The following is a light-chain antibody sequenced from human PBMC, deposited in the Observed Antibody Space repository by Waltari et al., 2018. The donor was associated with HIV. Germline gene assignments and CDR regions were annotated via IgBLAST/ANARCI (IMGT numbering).Light chain of an antibody. CDR1: TKDVGLYNY. V-gene: IGLV2-8*01. CDR2: EVS. CDR3: SSYAGSNPLR. Sequence: QSALTQPPSASGSPGQSVTISCTGTTKDVGLYNYVSWYQQNPGEAPKLIIFEVSKRPSGVPDRFSGSKSGYTASLTVSGLQSEDEADYFCSSYAGSNPLRFGGGTKLTVL. J-gene: IGLJ2*01.